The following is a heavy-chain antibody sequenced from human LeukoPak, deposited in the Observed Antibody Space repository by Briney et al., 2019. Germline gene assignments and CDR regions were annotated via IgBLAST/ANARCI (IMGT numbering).Heavy chain of an antibody. CDR1: GFTFSSYG. Sequence: GGSLRLSCAASGFTFSSYGMHWVRQAPGKGLEWVAVISYDGSNKYYADSVKGRFTISRDNSKNTLYLQMNSLRAEDTAVYYCAKDRYDILTGSIYFDYWGQGTLVTVSS. V-gene: IGHV3-30*18. J-gene: IGHJ4*02. D-gene: IGHD3-9*01. CDR3: AKDRYDILTGSIYFDY. CDR2: ISYDGSNK.